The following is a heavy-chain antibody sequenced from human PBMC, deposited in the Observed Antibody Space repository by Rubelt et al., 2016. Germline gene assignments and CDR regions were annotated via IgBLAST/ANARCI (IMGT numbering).Heavy chain of an antibody. D-gene: IGHD1-7*01. J-gene: IGHJ6*02. CDR2: LYSGGST. Sequence: SGFTVSSNYMSWVRQAPGKGLEWVPVLYSGGSTYYADSVKGRFTISRDNSKNTLYLQMNSLRAEDTAVYYCARGRELYYYGMDVWGQGTTVTVSS. CDR1: GFTVSSNY. V-gene: IGHV3-53*01. CDR3: ARGRELYYYGMDV.